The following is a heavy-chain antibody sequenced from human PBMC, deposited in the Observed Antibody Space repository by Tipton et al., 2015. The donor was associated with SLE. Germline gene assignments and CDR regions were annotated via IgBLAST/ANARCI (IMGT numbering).Heavy chain of an antibody. CDR2: IIPQNGAG. D-gene: IGHD2-2*03. Sequence: QLVQSGAEVKKPGSSVKVSCKASGGTFSDFVISWVRQAPGQGLEWMGGIIPQNGAGKYAQTFKGRVTIAADESTTTAYMGWRSLRSEDTAIYYCAREQWSGYHEFGCGYLNYGLDVWGQGTTVTFSS. CDR3: AREQWSGYHEFGCGYLNYGLDV. J-gene: IGHJ6*02. V-gene: IGHV1-69*01. CDR1: GGTFSDFV.